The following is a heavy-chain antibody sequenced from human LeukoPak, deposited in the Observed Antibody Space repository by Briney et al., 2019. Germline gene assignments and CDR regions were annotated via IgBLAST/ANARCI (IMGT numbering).Heavy chain of an antibody. CDR2: ITLSSSTI. D-gene: IGHD4/OR15-4a*01. V-gene: IGHV3-48*01. CDR1: GFNFNNYN. J-gene: IGHJ4*02. CDR3: ARRAGAYSHPYDY. Sequence: GGSLRLSCAASGFNFNNYNMNWVRQAPGKGLEWVSYITLSSSTIYYADSVTGRFTISRDTAKNTLYLQMNSLRAEDTAVYYCARRAGAYSHPYDYWGQGTLVTVSS.